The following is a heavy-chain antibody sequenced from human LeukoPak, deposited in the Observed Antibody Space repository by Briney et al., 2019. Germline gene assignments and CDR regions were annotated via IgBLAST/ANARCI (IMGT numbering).Heavy chain of an antibody. CDR3: ARGRYLTTLGGAAAGFLDS. Sequence: SETLSLTCTVSGYSISSGFYWGWIRQTPGKGLEWIGEINHSGSTNYNPPLKRRVTISVDTSQKQFSLRLTSVTAADTAVYYCARGRYLTTLGGAAAGFLDSWGQGTLVTVSS. CDR1: GYSISSGFY. D-gene: IGHD6-13*01. J-gene: IGHJ4*02. CDR2: INHSGST. V-gene: IGHV4-38-2*02.